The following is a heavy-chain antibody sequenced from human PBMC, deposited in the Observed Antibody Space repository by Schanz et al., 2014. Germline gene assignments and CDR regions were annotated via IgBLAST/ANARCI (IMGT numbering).Heavy chain of an antibody. Sequence: QVQLVQSGAEVKKPGASVRVSCKASGYTFTTYAMSWVRQAPGQGLEWVGWISVYTGNTKYGQKVQGRVTMTADTSTNTAYMELRSLRSDDTAVYYCAKAEYDILTDSYSRLDPSGQGTLXTVSS. V-gene: IGHV1-18*01. D-gene: IGHD3-9*01. CDR2: ISVYTGNT. J-gene: IGHJ5*02. CDR1: GYTFTTYA. CDR3: AKAEYDILTDSYSRLDP.